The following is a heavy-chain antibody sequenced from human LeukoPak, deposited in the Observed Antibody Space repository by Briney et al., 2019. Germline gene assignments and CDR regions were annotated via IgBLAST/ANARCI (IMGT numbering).Heavy chain of an antibody. V-gene: IGHV3-48*03. J-gene: IGHJ5*02. CDR3: ARAATCYRCVGWFDP. CDR2: ISAGGNTI. Sequence: GGSLRLSCAASGFTFTSYEMSWVRQAPGKGLEWVSYISAGGNTIYYADSVKGRFTISRDNAKNSLYLQMNSLRAEDTAVYYCARAATCYRCVGWFDPWGQGTLVTVSS. D-gene: IGHD2-2*02. CDR1: GFTFTSYE.